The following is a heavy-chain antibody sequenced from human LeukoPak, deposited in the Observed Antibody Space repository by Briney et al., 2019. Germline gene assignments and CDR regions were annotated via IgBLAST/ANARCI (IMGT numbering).Heavy chain of an antibody. CDR2: ISGSGGST. CDR3: AKSLTTVASGNYFDY. J-gene: IGHJ4*02. Sequence: GGSLRLSCAASGFTFSNYAMSWVRQAPGKGLEWVSAISGSGGSTFHADSVKGRFTISRDNSKNTLYLQMNSLRAEDTAVYYCAKSLTTVASGNYFDYWGQGTLVIVSS. D-gene: IGHD4-17*01. CDR1: GFTFSNYA. V-gene: IGHV3-23*01.